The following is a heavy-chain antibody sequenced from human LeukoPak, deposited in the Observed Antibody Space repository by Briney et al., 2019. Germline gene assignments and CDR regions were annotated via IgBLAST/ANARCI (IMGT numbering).Heavy chain of an antibody. Sequence: PGGSLRLSCAASGFTFSSYSMSWVRQAPGKGLEWVSSISSSSSYIYYADSVKGRFAISRDNAKNSLYLQMNSLRAEDTAVYYCAPYGSGSYSFGYWGQGTLVTVSS. CDR2: ISSSSSYI. V-gene: IGHV3-21*01. J-gene: IGHJ4*02. D-gene: IGHD1-26*01. CDR3: APYGSGSYSFGY. CDR1: GFTFSSYS.